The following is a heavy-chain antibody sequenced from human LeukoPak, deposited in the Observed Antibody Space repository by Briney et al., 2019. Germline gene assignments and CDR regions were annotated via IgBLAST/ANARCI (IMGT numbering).Heavy chain of an antibody. Sequence: GGSLRLSCVASGFSLRGYAMHWVRQAPGKGGLEWVTMISYDGRDQYYADSVKGRFTISRDDSKNTLFLQMNSLRVDDTAMYHCARIGLGVSFGSGFDYWGQGTLVTVTS. CDR1: GFSLRGYA. D-gene: IGHD3-10*01. CDR3: ARIGLGVSFGSGFDY. J-gene: IGHJ4*02. V-gene: IGHV3-30-3*01. CDR2: ISYDGRDQ.